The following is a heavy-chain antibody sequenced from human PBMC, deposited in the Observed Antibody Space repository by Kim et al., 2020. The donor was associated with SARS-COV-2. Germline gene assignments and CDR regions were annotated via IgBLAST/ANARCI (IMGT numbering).Heavy chain of an antibody. CDR3: ARRRDSSGWYSSYFDY. J-gene: IGHJ4*02. D-gene: IGHD6-19*01. Sequence: SLKSRDTIALDTSKNQFSLKLSSVTAADTAVYYCARRRDSSGWYSSYFDYWGQGTLVTVSS. V-gene: IGHV4-39*01.